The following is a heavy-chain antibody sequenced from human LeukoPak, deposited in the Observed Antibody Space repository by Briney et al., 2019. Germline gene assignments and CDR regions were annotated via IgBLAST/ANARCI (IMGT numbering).Heavy chain of an antibody. Sequence: ASVKVCCKASGYTFTGYYMHWVRQAPGQGLERMGWINPNSGGTNYAQKFQGRVTMTRDTSISAVYMELSRLRSDDTAAYYCARDGTGVYNLVQYWGQGTLVTVSS. CDR2: INPNSGGT. CDR3: ARDGTGVYNLVQY. CDR1: GYTFTGYY. J-gene: IGHJ4*02. D-gene: IGHD5-24*01. V-gene: IGHV1-2*02.